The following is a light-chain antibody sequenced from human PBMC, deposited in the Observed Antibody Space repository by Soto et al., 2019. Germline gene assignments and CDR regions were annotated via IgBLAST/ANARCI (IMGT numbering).Light chain of an antibody. CDR1: QSVSSS. Sequence: EIGLTQSPGTLSLSPVERATLSCRASQSVSSSLAWYQQKPGQAPRLLIYGASTRATGIPARFSGSGSGTEFTLTISSLQSEDFAVYYCQQYDNWPPITFGQGTRLEIK. V-gene: IGKV3-15*01. CDR2: GAS. J-gene: IGKJ5*01. CDR3: QQYDNWPPIT.